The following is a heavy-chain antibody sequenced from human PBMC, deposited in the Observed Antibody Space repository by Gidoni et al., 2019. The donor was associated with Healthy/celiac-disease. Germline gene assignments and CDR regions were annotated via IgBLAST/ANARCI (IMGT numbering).Heavy chain of an antibody. CDR2: HIPIFGTA. D-gene: IGHD2-21*02. CDR1: GGPFRSYA. J-gene: IGHJ5*02. CDR3: ARAPYCGGDCYSRWFDP. V-gene: IGHV1-69*06. Sequence: QVQLVQSGAEVKKPGSSVQVSCKASGGPFRSYAISWVRQAPGQGLEWMGGHIPIFGTANYAQKFQGRVTITADKSTSTAYMELSSLRSEDTAVYYCARAPYCGGDCYSRWFDPWGQGTLVTVSS.